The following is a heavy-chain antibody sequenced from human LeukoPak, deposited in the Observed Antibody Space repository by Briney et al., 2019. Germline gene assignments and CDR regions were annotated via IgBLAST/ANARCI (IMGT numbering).Heavy chain of an antibody. D-gene: IGHD3-10*01. CDR1: GFTVSSNY. CDR2: IYGGGST. V-gene: IGHV3-66*01. CDR3: ARDSMVRGVDY. J-gene: IGHJ4*02. Sequence: GGSLRLSCAASGFTVSSNYMIWVRQAPGQGLEWFSVIYGGGSTYYADSVKGRFTISRDNSKNTLYLQMNSLRAEDTAVYYCARDSMVRGVDYWGQGTLVSVSS.